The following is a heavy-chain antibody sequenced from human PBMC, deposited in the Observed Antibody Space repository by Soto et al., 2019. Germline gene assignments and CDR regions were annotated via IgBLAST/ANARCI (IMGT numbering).Heavy chain of an antibody. J-gene: IGHJ4*02. CDR1: GGSITSYY. Sequence: SETLSLTCTVSGGSITSYYWNWIRQPPGKGLEWIGYIYYSGSTNYNPSLKTRVTISVDTSKNQFSLRLSSVTAADTAVYYCARVGSSGWYPIHWGQGALVTVSS. CDR3: ARVGSSGWYPIH. V-gene: IGHV4-59*01. CDR2: IYYSGST. D-gene: IGHD6-19*01.